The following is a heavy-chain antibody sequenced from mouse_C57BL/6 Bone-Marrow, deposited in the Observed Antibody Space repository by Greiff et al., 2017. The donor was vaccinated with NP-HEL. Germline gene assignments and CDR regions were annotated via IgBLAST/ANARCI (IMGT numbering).Heavy chain of an antibody. D-gene: IGHD1-1*01. CDR2: ISDGGSYT. J-gene: IGHJ2*01. CDR3: AREADGSPYYFDY. Sequence: EVQRVESGGGLVKPGGSLKLSCAASGFTFSSYAMSWVRQTPEKRLEWVATISDGGSYTYYPDNVKGRFTISRDNAKNNLYLQMSHLKSEDTAMYYGAREADGSPYYFDYWGQGTTLTVSS. V-gene: IGHV5-4*01. CDR1: GFTFSSYA.